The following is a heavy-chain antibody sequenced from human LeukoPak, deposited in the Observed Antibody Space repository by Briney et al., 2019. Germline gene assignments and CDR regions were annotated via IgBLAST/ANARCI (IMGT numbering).Heavy chain of an antibody. D-gene: IGHD6-19*01. Sequence: ASVKVSCKVSGYTLTELSMHWVRQAPGKGLEWMGGFDPEDGETIYAQKFQGRVTMTKDTFTDTAYMELSSLRSEDTAVYYCATATGSGWYWFDPWGQGTLVTVSS. J-gene: IGHJ5*02. CDR1: GYTLTELS. CDR3: ATATGSGWYWFDP. V-gene: IGHV1-24*01. CDR2: FDPEDGET.